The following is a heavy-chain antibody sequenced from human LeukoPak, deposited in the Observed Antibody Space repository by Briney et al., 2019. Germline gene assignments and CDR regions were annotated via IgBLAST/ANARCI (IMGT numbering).Heavy chain of an antibody. Sequence: GGSLRLSCAASGFTFSTYAVNWVRQAPGKGLEWVSTISGSGDSTYYADSVKGRFTISRDNSTNTLYLQMNSLRAEDTAVYYCAKVGAVAAKGWFDPWGQGTLVTVSS. V-gene: IGHV3-23*01. J-gene: IGHJ5*02. CDR1: GFTFSTYA. CDR2: ISGSGDST. CDR3: AKVGAVAAKGWFDP. D-gene: IGHD6-19*01.